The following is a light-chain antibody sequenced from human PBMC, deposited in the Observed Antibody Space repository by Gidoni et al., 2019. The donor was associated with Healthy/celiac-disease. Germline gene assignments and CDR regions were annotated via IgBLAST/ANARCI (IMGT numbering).Light chain of an antibody. CDR1: QSISSW. Sequence: DIQMTQSPSTLSASVGDRVTITCRASQSISSWLAWYQQKPGKAPKLLIYKASSLESGVTSRFSGSGSGTEFTRTISSLQPDDFATYYCQQYNSDPVTFXQXTKLEIK. CDR3: QQYNSDPVT. J-gene: IGKJ2*01. V-gene: IGKV1-5*03. CDR2: KAS.